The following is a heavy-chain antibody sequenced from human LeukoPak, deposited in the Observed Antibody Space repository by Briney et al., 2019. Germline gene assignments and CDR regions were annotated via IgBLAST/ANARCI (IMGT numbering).Heavy chain of an antibody. CDR2: ISGSGGST. D-gene: IGHD1-26*01. J-gene: IGHJ4*02. Sequence: GGSLRLSCAASGFTFSSYAMSWVRQAPGKGLEWVSAISGSGGSTYDADSVKGRFTISRDNSKNTLYLQMNSLRAEDTAVYYCAKDRGSGSYYGGYYFDYWGQGTLVTVSS. CDR1: GFTFSSYA. CDR3: AKDRGSGSYYGGYYFDY. V-gene: IGHV3-23*01.